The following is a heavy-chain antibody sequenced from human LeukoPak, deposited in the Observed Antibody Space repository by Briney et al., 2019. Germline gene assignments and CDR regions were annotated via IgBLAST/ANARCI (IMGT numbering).Heavy chain of an antibody. CDR2: IRYDGSNK. J-gene: IGHJ4*02. CDR1: GFTFSSYG. V-gene: IGHV3-30*02. Sequence: GGSLRLSCAASGFTFSSYGMHWVRQAPGKGLEWVAFIRYDGSNKYYADSVKGRFTISRDNSKNTLYLQMNSLRAEDTAVYYCAKDKTRQQLVFDYWGQGTLVTVSS. D-gene: IGHD6-13*01. CDR3: AKDKTRQQLVFDY.